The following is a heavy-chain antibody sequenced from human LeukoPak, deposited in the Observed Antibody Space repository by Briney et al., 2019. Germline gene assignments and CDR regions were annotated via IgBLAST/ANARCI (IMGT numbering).Heavy chain of an antibody. J-gene: IGHJ4*02. D-gene: IGHD4-23*01. Sequence: PGGSLRLSCAASGFSFRNHGMHWVRQAPGKGLEWVAVIWYDGSNKYYADSVKGRFTISRDNSKNTLYLQMNSLRAEDTAVYYCARRDDYGGNPGYWGQGTLVTVSS. CDR3: ARRDDYGGNPGY. V-gene: IGHV3-33*01. CDR1: GFSFRNHG. CDR2: IWYDGSNK.